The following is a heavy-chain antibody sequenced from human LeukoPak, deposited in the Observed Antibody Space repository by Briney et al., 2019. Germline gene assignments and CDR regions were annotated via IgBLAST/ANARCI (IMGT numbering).Heavy chain of an antibody. D-gene: IGHD3-22*01. CDR1: GGSFSGYY. J-gene: IGHJ3*02. CDR3: ARDQPLTYYYDSSGYSNDAFDI. V-gene: IGHV4-34*01. CDR2: INHSGST. Sequence: KPSETLSLTCAVYGGSFSGYYWSWIRQPPGKGLEWIGEINHSGSTNYNPSLKSRVTISVDTSKNQFSLKLSSVTAADTAVYYCARDQPLTYYYDSSGYSNDAFDIWGQGTMVTVSS.